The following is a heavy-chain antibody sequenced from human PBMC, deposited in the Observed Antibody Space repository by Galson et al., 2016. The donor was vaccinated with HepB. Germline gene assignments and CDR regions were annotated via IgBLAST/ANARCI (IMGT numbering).Heavy chain of an antibody. CDR1: GFTFSTYG. V-gene: IGHV3-30-3*02. CDR3: AKNSLRVIVGAADY. J-gene: IGHJ4*02. D-gene: IGHD1-26*01. CDR2: ISYDGSHK. Sequence: LRLSCAASGFTFSTYGMHWVRQGPGKGLEWVSVISYDGSHKYYADSVKGRFTISRDISKNTLYLQMNGLRAEDTAVYYCAKNSLRVIVGAADYWGQGTLVTVSS.